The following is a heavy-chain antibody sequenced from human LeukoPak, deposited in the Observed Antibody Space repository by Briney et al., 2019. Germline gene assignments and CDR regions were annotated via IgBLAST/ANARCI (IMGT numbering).Heavy chain of an antibody. CDR3: ARDPHYCTNGVCYYQGFDV. CDR1: GFTFSSYS. J-gene: IGHJ6*02. V-gene: IGHV3-21*01. D-gene: IGHD2-8*01. Sequence: KTGGSLRLSCAASGFTFSSYSMNWVRQAPGKGLEWVSSIGNSGYYIYYADSVKGRFTISRDNAKNSLSLQMNSLRAEDTAVYYCARDPHYCTNGVCYYQGFDVWGQGTTVTVSS. CDR2: IGNSGYYI.